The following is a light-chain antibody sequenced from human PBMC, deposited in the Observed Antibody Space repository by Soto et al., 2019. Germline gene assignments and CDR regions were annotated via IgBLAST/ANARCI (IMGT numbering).Light chain of an antibody. Sequence: QSALAQRASVSWTSGQSMNISCTGTSSDVGAYDYVSWYQQHPDKAPKLMIYEVSNRPSGVSNRFSGSKSVNTATLTISGLQADDEADYYCSSYTSSSTRVFGTGTKVTVL. CDR2: EVS. CDR1: SSDVGAYDY. V-gene: IGLV2-14*03. CDR3: SSYTSSSTRV. J-gene: IGLJ1*01.